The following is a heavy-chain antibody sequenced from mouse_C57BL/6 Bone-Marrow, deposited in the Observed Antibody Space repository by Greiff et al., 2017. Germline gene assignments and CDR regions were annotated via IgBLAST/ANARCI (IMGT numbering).Heavy chain of an antibody. CDR1: GYTFTSYW. V-gene: IGHV1-74*01. Sequence: QVHVKQPGAELVKPGASVKVSCKASGYTFTSYWMHWVKQRPGQGLEWIGRIHPSDSDTNYNQKFKGKATLTVDKSSSTAYMRLSSLTSEDSAVYYYHISYYSGRCRDYWGQGTTLTVSS. D-gene: IGHD1-1*01. CDR2: IHPSDSDT. CDR3: HISYYSGRCRDY. J-gene: IGHJ2*01.